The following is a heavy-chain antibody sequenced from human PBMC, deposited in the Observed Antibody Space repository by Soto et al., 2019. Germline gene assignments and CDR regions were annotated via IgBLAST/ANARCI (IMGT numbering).Heavy chain of an antibody. CDR1: GGSISSSSYY. Sequence: SETLSLTCTVSGGSISSSSYYWGWIRQPPGKGLEWIGSIYYSGSTYYNPSLKSRVTISVDTSKNQFSLKLSSVTAADTAVYYCARKSLYYYGSGSNDYWGQGTLVTVSS. CDR2: IYYSGST. D-gene: IGHD3-10*01. J-gene: IGHJ4*02. CDR3: ARKSLYYYGSGSNDY. V-gene: IGHV4-39*01.